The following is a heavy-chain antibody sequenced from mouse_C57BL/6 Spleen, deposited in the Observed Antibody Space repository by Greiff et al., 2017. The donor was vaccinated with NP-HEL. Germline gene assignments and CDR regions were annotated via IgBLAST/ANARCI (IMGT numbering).Heavy chain of an antibody. J-gene: IGHJ4*01. D-gene: IGHD1-1*01. Sequence: EVQLQQSGPELVKPGASVKISCKASGYTFTDYYMNWVKQSHGKSLEWIGDINPNNGGTSYNQKFKGKATLTVDKSSSTAYMELRSLTSEDSAVYYCARYYYGRHYYAMDYWGQGTSVTVSS. V-gene: IGHV1-26*01. CDR2: INPNNGGT. CDR3: ARYYYGRHYYAMDY. CDR1: GYTFTDYY.